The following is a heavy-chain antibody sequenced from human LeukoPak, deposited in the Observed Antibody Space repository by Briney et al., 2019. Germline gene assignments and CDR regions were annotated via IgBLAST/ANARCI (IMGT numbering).Heavy chain of an antibody. D-gene: IGHD3-10*01. Sequence: GASVKVSCKASGYTFTGYFMHWVRQAPGQGLEWMGWTNPNSGGTNYAQKFQGRVTMTRDTSISTAYMELSRLRSDDPAVYYCARDLRGITMVRGVIKGLGYWGQGTLVTVSS. CDR1: GYTFTGYF. J-gene: IGHJ4*02. V-gene: IGHV1-2*02. CDR3: ARDLRGITMVRGVIKGLGY. CDR2: TNPNSGGT.